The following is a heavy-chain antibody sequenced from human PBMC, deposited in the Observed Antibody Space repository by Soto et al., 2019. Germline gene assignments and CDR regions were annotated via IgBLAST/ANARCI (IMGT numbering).Heavy chain of an antibody. J-gene: IGHJ3*02. CDR2: IYYSGST. D-gene: IGHD6-13*01. Sequence: QVQLQESGPGLVKPSETLSLTCTVSGGSISSYYWSWIRQPPGKGLEWIGYIYYSGSTNHNPSLKSRVTISVDTSKNPFSLKLSSVTAADTAVYYCARRYSSAFDIWGQGTMVTFSS. CDR3: ARRYSSAFDI. CDR1: GGSISSYY. V-gene: IGHV4-59*08.